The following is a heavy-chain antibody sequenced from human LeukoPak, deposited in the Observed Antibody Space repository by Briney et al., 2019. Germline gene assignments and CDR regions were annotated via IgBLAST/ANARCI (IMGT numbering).Heavy chain of an antibody. D-gene: IGHD5-18*01. CDR1: GGSFSGHY. CDR3: ARGTAMVPFDY. CDR2: INHSGST. J-gene: IGHJ4*02. V-gene: IGHV4-34*01. Sequence: SETLSLTCAVYGGSFSGHYWSWIRQPPGKGLEWIGEINHSGSTNYNPSLKSRVTISVDTSKNQFSLKLSSVTAADTAVYYCARGTAMVPFDYWGQGTLVTVSS.